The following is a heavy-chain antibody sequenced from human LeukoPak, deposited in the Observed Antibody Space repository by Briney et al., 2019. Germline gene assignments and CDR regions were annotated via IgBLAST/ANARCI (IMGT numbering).Heavy chain of an antibody. CDR2: IYNSGST. D-gene: IGHD3-22*01. J-gene: IGHJ4*02. CDR1: GYSISNTHY. V-gene: IGHV4-38-2*01. CDR3: ARNSSGIHFDY. Sequence: PSETLSLTCAVSGYSISNTHYWGWIRQPPGKGLEGIGSIYNSGSTHYNPSLKRRVTISVDTSMNQFSLKLSSVTAADTAVYYCARNSSGIHFDYWGRRTLVTVSS.